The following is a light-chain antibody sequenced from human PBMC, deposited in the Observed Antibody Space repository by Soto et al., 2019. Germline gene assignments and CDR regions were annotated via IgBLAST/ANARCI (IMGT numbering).Light chain of an antibody. CDR1: QSVSSD. CDR3: QQYNNWPRT. V-gene: IGKV3-15*01. CDR2: SAS. J-gene: IGKJ1*01. Sequence: EIVMTQSPATLSVPPGERATLSCRASQSVSSDLAWYHQKPGQAPRLLIYSASTRATGIPARFSGSGSGTEFTLTINSLKSEDFAVYYCQQYNNWPRTLGQGTKVDIK.